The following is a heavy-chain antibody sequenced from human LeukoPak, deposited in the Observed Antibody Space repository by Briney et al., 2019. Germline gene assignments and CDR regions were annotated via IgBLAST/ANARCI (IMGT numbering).Heavy chain of an antibody. J-gene: IGHJ4*02. V-gene: IGHV4-39*01. D-gene: IGHD3/OR15-3a*01. CDR1: GVSISSSNSY. CDR2: IYYSGNT. CDR3: ARQTGSGLFILP. Sequence: PSEALSLTCTVSGVSISSSNSYWGWIRQPPGKGLEWIGSIYYSGNTYYNASLKSQVSISIDTSKNQFSLRLTSVTAADTAVYYCARQTGSGLFILPGGQGTLVTVSS.